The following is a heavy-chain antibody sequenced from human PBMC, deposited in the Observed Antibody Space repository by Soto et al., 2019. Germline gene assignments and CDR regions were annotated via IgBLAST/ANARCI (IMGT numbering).Heavy chain of an antibody. Sequence: SETLSLTCTVSGGSISSYYWSWIRQPPGKGLEWIGYIYYSGSTNYNPSLKSRVTISVDTSKNQFSLKLSSVTAADTAVYYCARWDYINWFDPWGQGTLVTVSS. D-gene: IGHD4-4*01. CDR1: GGSISSYY. CDR3: ARWDYINWFDP. V-gene: IGHV4-59*01. CDR2: IYYSGST. J-gene: IGHJ5*02.